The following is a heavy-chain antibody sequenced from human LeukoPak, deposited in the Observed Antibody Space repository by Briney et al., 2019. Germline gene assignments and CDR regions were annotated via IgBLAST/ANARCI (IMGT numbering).Heavy chain of an antibody. Sequence: PGGSLRLSCAASGFTFSSYAMHWVRQAPGKGLEWVANINQDGNEKYFVDSVKGRFTISRDNAKNSLYLQMNSLRAEDTAVYYCSRALEVWGKGTTVTVSS. CDR3: SRALEV. CDR2: INQDGNEK. V-gene: IGHV3-7*01. CDR1: GFTFSSYA. J-gene: IGHJ6*04.